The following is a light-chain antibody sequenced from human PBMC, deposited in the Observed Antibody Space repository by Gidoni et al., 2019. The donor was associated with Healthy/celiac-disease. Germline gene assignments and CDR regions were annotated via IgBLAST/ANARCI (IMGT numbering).Light chain of an antibody. V-gene: IGKV1-33*01. CDR3: QQYDNLPPSVT. CDR2: DAS. Sequence: DIQMTQSPSSLSASVGDRVTITCQASQDISNYLNWYQQKPGKAPKLLIYDASNLETGVPSRFSGSGSGTDFTFTISSLQPEDIATYYCQQYDNLPPSVTFXQXTRLEIK. J-gene: IGKJ5*01. CDR1: QDISNY.